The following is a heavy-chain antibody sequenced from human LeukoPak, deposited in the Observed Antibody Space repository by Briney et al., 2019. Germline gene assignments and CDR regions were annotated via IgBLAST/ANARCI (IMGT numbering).Heavy chain of an antibody. CDR2: IYYSGST. D-gene: IGHD1-26*01. Sequence: SETLSLTCTVSGGSISSSGYYWGWIRQPPGKGLEWIASIYYSGSTYYIPPLKSRVTISVDTSKNQLSLKLSSLTGADTAVYYCARHEYSGSYYGLSWFDPWGQGTLVTVSS. J-gene: IGHJ5*02. V-gene: IGHV4-39*01. CDR3: ARHEYSGSYYGLSWFDP. CDR1: GGSISSSGYY.